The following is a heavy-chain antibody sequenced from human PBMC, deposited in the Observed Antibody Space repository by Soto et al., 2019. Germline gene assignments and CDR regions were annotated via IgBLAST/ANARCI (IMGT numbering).Heavy chain of an antibody. V-gene: IGHV4-4*07. CDR3: ARDWGGGNYYDRYFDL. J-gene: IGHJ2*01. D-gene: IGHD3-22*01. CDR2: IYTSGST. CDR1: GGSISSYY. Sequence: SETLSLTCTVSGGSISSYYWSWIRQPAGKGLEWIGRIYTSGSTNYNPSLKSRVTMSVDTSKNQFSLKLSSVTAADTAVYCCARDWGGGNYYDRYFDLWGRGTLVTVSS.